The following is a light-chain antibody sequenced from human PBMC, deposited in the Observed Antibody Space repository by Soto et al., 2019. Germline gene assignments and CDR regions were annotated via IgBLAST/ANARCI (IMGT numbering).Light chain of an antibody. J-gene: IGLJ1*01. V-gene: IGLV2-14*03. CDR3: SAYTVSRTYV. Sequence: QSALTQPASLSGSPGQSITISCTGTSSDVGAYNFVSWHQQHPGKAPKLMIYNVYDRPSGISYRFSGSKSGNTASLTISGLQGEDEADYYCSAYTVSRTYVFRTGTKVTVL. CDR1: SSDVGAYNF. CDR2: NVY.